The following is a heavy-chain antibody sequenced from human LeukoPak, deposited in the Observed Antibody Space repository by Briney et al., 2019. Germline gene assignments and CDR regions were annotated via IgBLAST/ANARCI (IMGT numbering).Heavy chain of an antibody. V-gene: IGHV1-8*01. J-gene: IGHJ3*02. CDR1: GYTFTSYD. Sequence: ASVKVSCKTSGYTFTSYDLNWVRQATGQGLEWMGWVNPNSGNTGYAQKFQGRVTMTRNTSISTAYMELSSLRSEDTAVYYCARGSNEDPYDAFDIWGQGTMVTVSS. CDR2: VNPNSGNT. CDR3: ARGSNEDPYDAFDI.